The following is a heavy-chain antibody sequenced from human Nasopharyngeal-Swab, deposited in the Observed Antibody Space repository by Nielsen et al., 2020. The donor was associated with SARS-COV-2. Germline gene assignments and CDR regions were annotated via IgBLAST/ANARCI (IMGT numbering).Heavy chain of an antibody. CDR2: IRSKAYGGTT. J-gene: IGHJ4*02. CDR3: TRVPYVFWSGYYSYY. CDR1: GFTFGDYA. Sequence: GGSLRLSCTASGFTFGDYAMSWVRQATGKGLEWVGFIRSKAYGGTTEYAASVNCRFTISRDDSKSIAYLQMNSLKTEDTAVYYCTRVPYVFWSGYYSYYWGQGTLVTVSS. D-gene: IGHD3-3*01. V-gene: IGHV3-49*04.